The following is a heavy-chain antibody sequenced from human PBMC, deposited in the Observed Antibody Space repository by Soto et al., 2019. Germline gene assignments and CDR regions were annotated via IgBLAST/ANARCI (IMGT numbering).Heavy chain of an antibody. CDR1: GGSISSSIYY. J-gene: IGHJ6*02. CDR3: ARLNGAGLRDYYYGMDV. D-gene: IGHD5-12*01. CDR2: IYYSGST. V-gene: IGHV4-39*01. Sequence: SETLSLTCTVSGGSISSSIYYWVWIRQPPGKGLEWIGSIYYSGSTYYNPSLKSRVTISVDTSKNQFSLKLSSVTAADTAVYYCARLNGAGLRDYYYGMDVWGQGTTVTVSS.